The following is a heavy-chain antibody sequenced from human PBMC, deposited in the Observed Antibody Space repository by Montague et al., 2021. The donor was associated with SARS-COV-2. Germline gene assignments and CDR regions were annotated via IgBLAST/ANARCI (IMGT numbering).Heavy chain of an antibody. V-gene: IGHV4-59*01. Sequence: SETLSLTCTVSGGSISSYYWSWIRQPPGKGLEWIGYIYYSGSTNYNPSLKSRVTISVDTSKNQFSLKLSSVTAADTAVYYCARVSRITNFEVVGWFDPWGQGTLVTVSS. D-gene: IGHD3-3*01. CDR3: ARVSRITNFEVVGWFDP. CDR1: GGSISSYY. CDR2: IYYSGST. J-gene: IGHJ5*02.